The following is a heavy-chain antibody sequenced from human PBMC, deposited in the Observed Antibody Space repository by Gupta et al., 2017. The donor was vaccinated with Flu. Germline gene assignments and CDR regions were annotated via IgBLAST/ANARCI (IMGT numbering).Heavy chain of an antibody. CDR1: GFTFSSSY. V-gene: IGHV3-74*03. CDR2: INPDGSST. J-gene: IGHJ4*02. Sequence: EMQLVESGGGLVQPGGSLRLSCDASGFTFSSSYLQWVRQAPGKGLVWVSRINPDGSSTTYAESVKGRFTISRDNAKNKLYLQMNSLGDDDTAVYYCATVTSGCWGQGTLVTVS. CDR3: ATVTSGC. D-gene: IGHD4-17*01.